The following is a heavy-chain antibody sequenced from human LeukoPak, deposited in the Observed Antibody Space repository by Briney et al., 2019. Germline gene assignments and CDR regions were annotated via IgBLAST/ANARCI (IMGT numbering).Heavy chain of an antibody. J-gene: IGHJ4*02. D-gene: IGHD6-13*01. V-gene: IGHV3-23*01. CDR2: ISGSGGST. Sequence: GGSLRLSCAASGFTFSSYGVSWVRQAPGKGLEWVSAISGSGGSTYYADSVKGRFTISRDNSKNTLYLQMNSLRAEDTAVYYCARGRKAAAGTLGLFDYWGQGTLVTVSS. CDR3: ARGRKAAAGTLGLFDY. CDR1: GFTFSSYG.